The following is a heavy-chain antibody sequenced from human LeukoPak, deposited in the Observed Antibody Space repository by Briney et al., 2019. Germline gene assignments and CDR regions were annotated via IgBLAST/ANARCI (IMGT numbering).Heavy chain of an antibody. CDR1: GFTFSSYW. CDR3: ARDGSSWYPFSFDY. CDR2: IKQDGSEK. V-gene: IGHV3-7*01. D-gene: IGHD6-13*01. Sequence: QTGGSPRLSCAASGFTFSSYWMSWVRQAPGKGLEWVANIKQDGSEKYYVDSVKGRFTISRDNAKNSLYLQMNSLRAEDTAVYYCARDGSSWYPFSFDYWGQGTLVTVSS. J-gene: IGHJ4*02.